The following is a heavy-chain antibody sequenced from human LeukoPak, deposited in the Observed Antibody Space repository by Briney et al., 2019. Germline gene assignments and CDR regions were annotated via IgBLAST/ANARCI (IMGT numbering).Heavy chain of an antibody. CDR2: IRYDGSNK. J-gene: IGHJ4*02. CDR3: AKDQGIAAAGIDVDY. V-gene: IGHV3-30*02. CDR1: GFTFNSYG. Sequence: WRSLRLSCAASGFTFNSYGMHWVRQAPGKGLEWVAFIRYDGSNKYYADSVKGRFTISRDNSKNTLYLQMNSLRAEDTAVYYCAKDQGIAAAGIDVDYWGQGTLVTVSS. D-gene: IGHD6-13*01.